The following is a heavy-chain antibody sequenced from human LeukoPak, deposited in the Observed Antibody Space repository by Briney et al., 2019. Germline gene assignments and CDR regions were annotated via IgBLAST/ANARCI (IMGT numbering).Heavy chain of an antibody. D-gene: IGHD2-2*01. J-gene: IGHJ4*02. V-gene: IGHV3-30*02. CDR2: IRYDGSNK. CDR3: AKDEIVVPAAQLDY. Sequence: GGSLRLSCAASGFTFSSYGMPWVRQAPGKGLEWEAFIRYDGSNKYYADSVKGRFTISRDNSKNTLYLQMNSLRAEDMAVYYCAKDEIVVPAAQLDYWGQGTLVTVSS. CDR1: GFTFSSYG.